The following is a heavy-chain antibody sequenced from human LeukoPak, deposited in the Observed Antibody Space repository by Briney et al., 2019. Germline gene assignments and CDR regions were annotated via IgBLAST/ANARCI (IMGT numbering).Heavy chain of an antibody. J-gene: IGHJ4*02. V-gene: IGHV5-51*01. CDR1: GYSFTSYW. CDR3: VRHRNYYDSSSYYPQDY. D-gene: IGHD3-22*01. Sequence: GESLKISCKGSGYSFTSYWIGWVRQMPGKGLEWMGIIYPGDSDTRYSPSFQGQVTISADKSISTAYLQWCSLKASDTAMYYCVRHRNYYDSSSYYPQDYWGQGTLVTVSS. CDR2: IYPGDSDT.